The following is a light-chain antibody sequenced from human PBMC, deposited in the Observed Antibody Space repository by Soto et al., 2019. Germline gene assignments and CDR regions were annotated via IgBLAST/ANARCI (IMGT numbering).Light chain of an antibody. CDR2: DAS. J-gene: IGKJ1*01. CDR3: QQRSNWPPTWT. CDR1: QSVSTY. V-gene: IGKV3-11*01. Sequence: EIVLTQSPATLSLSPGERATLSCRASQSVSTYLAWYQQKPGQAPRLLIYDASKRATGIPARFSGSGSGTDLALTITSLEPEDFGVYYCQQRSNWPPTWTFGQGTKVDIK.